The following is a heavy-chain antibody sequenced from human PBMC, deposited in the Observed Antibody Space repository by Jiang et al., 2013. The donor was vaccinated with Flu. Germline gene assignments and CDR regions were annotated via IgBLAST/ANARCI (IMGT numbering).Heavy chain of an antibody. D-gene: IGHD2-15*01. CDR3: ARLVGDCRRNNCGFERHWFDP. CDR1: GYDFYGYW. J-gene: IGHJ5*02. V-gene: IGHV5-51*01. CDR2: IYPDDSQA. Sequence: GAEVKKPGESLKISCKGFGYDFYGYWIGWVRQMPGKGLEWMGIIYPDDSQARYSPSFQGQVTMSADKSISTAYLQWSSLKASDSAMYFCARLVGDCRRNNCGFERHWFDPWGQGTLVT.